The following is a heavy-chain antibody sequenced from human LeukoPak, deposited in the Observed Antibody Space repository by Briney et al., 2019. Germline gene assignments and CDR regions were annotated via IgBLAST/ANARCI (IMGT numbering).Heavy chain of an antibody. Sequence: GGSLRLSCAASGFTFSASAMTWVRQAPGKGLEWVAPIFSSGNTFHAESVKGRFTISRDNSRDTLYLQMNSLRVEDTAVYYCAKYMQFAPFDSWGQGTLVTVSS. D-gene: IGHD2-2*01. CDR2: IFSSGNT. CDR3: AKYMQFAPFDS. CDR1: GFTFSASA. J-gene: IGHJ4*02. V-gene: IGHV3-23*01.